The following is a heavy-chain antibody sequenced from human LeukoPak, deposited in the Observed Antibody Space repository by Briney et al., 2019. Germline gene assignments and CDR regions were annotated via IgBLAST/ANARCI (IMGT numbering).Heavy chain of an antibody. V-gene: IGHV3-30-3*01. Sequence: GRSLRLSCAASGFTFSSYAMHWVRQAPGKGLEWVAVISYDGSNKDYADSVKGRFTISRDNSKNTLYLQMNSLRAEDTAVYYCAREASGTYYRGAFDIWGQGTMVTVSS. CDR1: GFTFSSYA. CDR2: ISYDGSNK. D-gene: IGHD1-26*01. CDR3: AREASGTYYRGAFDI. J-gene: IGHJ3*02.